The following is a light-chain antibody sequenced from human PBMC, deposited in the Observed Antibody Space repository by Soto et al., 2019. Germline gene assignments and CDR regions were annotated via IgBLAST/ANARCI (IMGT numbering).Light chain of an antibody. Sequence: QSALTQPRSVSGSPGQSVTISCTGTSSDVGGYNYVSWYQQHPGKAPKLMIHDVSKRPSGVPDRFSGSKSGNTASLTISGLQAEDEADYHCCSYAGSYTLMFGGGTKLTVL. V-gene: IGLV2-11*01. CDR1: SSDVGGYNY. CDR2: DVS. J-gene: IGLJ3*02. CDR3: CSYAGSYTLM.